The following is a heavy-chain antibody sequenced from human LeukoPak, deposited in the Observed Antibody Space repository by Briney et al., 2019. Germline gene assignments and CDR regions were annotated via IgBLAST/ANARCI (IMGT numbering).Heavy chain of an antibody. CDR3: VRGVRYFDY. Sequence: SQTLSLTCVVSGGSISSGGYSWSWIRQPPGKGLEWIGYIYHSGRTDYNPSLKSRVTMAVDRSKNQFSLKLNSVTAADTAVYYCVRGVRYFDYWGQGTLVIVSS. V-gene: IGHV4-30-2*01. CDR2: IYHSGRT. D-gene: IGHD3-10*01. J-gene: IGHJ4*02. CDR1: GGSISSGGYS.